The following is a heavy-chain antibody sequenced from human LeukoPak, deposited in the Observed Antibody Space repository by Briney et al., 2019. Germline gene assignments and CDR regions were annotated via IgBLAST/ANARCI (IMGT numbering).Heavy chain of an antibody. V-gene: IGHV3-23*01. CDR1: GFTFSSYS. CDR2: ISGSGGST. J-gene: IGHJ3*02. Sequence: PGGSLRLSCAASGFTFSSYSMNWVRQAPGKGLEWVSAISGSGGSTYYADSVKGRFTISRDNSKNTLYLQMNSLRAEDTAVYYCAKDPRRGYSYGDAFDIWGQGTMVTVSS. D-gene: IGHD5-18*01. CDR3: AKDPRRGYSYGDAFDI.